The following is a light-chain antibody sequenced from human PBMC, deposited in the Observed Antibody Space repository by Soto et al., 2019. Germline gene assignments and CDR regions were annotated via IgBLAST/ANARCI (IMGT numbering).Light chain of an antibody. CDR3: QQSYSTPIT. Sequence: EIVLTQSPGTLSLAPVDRATLSCRASQSVSSSYLAWYQQKPGQAPRLLIYGASSRATGIPDRFSGSGSGTDFTLTISSLQPEDFATYFCQQSYSTPITFGQGTRLEIK. V-gene: IGKV3-20*01. J-gene: IGKJ5*01. CDR2: GAS. CDR1: QSVSSSY.